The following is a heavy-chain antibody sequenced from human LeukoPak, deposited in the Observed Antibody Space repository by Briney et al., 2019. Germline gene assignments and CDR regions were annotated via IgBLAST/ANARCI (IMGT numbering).Heavy chain of an antibody. Sequence: ASVKVSCKASGYTFTGHYMHWVRQAPGQGLEWMGWINPNSGGTNYAQKFQGRVTMTRDTSISTAYMELSRLRSDDTAVYYCARDADPYDILTGYSWGGGSYDYWGQGTLVTVSS. D-gene: IGHD3-9*01. V-gene: IGHV1-2*02. J-gene: IGHJ4*02. CDR2: INPNSGGT. CDR1: GYTFTGHY. CDR3: ARDADPYDILTGYSWGGGSYDY.